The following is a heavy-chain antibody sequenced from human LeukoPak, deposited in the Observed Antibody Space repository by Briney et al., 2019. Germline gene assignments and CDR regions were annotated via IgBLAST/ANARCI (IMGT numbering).Heavy chain of an antibody. CDR2: ISYDGSNK. V-gene: IGHV3-30*18. Sequence: PGGSLRLSCAASGFTFSSYGMHWVRQAPGKGLEWVAVISYDGSNKYYADSVKGRFTISRDNSKNTLYLQMNSLRAEDTAVYYCAKDILHITMVRGVTNLYYYYGMDVWGQGTTVTVSS. CDR3: AKDILHITMVRGVTNLYYYYGMDV. CDR1: GFTFSSYG. D-gene: IGHD3-10*01. J-gene: IGHJ6*02.